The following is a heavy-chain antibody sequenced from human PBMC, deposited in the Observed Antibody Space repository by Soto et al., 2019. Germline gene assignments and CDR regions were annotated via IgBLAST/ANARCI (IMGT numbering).Heavy chain of an antibody. CDR2: IYYSGST. Sequence: QVQLQESGPGLVKPSETLSLTCTVSGGSISSYYWSWIRQPPGKGLEWIGYIYYSGSTNYKPSLKSRVAISVDPSKNQFSLGLSSVTAADTAVYYCARVSAGYWYFDLWGRCTLVTVSS. CDR1: GGSISSYY. CDR3: ARVSAGYWYFDL. J-gene: IGHJ2*01. D-gene: IGHD6-19*01. V-gene: IGHV4-59*01.